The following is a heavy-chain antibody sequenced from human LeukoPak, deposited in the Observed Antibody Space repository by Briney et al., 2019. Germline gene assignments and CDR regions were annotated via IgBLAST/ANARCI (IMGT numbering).Heavy chain of an antibody. CDR2: IKQDGSEK. V-gene: IGHV3-7*05. D-gene: IGHD6-13*01. Sequence: GGSLRLSCAASGFTFSSYWMTWVRQAPGKGLEWVASIKQDGSEKYYVDSVKGRFTISRDNAKNSLYLQMNSLRAEDTAVYYCAKDDIAAAWRGMVDYWGQGTLVTVSS. J-gene: IGHJ4*02. CDR3: AKDDIAAAWRGMVDY. CDR1: GFTFSSYW.